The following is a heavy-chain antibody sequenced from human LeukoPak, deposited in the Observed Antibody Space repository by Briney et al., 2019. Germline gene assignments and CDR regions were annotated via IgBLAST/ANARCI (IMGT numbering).Heavy chain of an antibody. CDR3: ARVGVVVVAATRYYYYGMDV. Sequence: PGGSLRLSCAASGFTFSSYSMNWVRQAPGKGLEWVSSISSRSSYIYYADSVKGRFTISRDNAKNSLYLQMNSLRAEDTAVYYCARVGVVVVAATRYYYYGMDVWGKGTTVTVSS. J-gene: IGHJ6*04. CDR2: ISSRSSYI. D-gene: IGHD2-15*01. V-gene: IGHV3-21*01. CDR1: GFTFSSYS.